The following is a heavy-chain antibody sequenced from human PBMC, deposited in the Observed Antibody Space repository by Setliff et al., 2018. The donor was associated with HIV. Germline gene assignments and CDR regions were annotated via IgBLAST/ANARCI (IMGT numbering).Heavy chain of an antibody. CDR2: INHSGST. CDR1: GGSFSGYY. CDR3: ARAYCTNGVCYYYYYMDV. J-gene: IGHJ6*03. D-gene: IGHD2-8*01. V-gene: IGHV4-34*01. Sequence: PSETLSLTCAVYGGSFSGYYWSWIRQPPGKGLEWIGEINHSGSTNYNPSLKSRVTISVDTSKNQFSLKLSSVTAADTAVYYCARAYCTNGVCYYYYYMDVWGKGTTVTVSS.